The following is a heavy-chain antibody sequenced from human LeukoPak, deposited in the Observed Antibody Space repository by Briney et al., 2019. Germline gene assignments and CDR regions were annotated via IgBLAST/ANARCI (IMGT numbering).Heavy chain of an antibody. D-gene: IGHD4-23*01. CDR3: AKARYYGGIYYYYYMDV. CDR2: ISGSGGST. J-gene: IGHJ6*03. V-gene: IGHV3-23*01. CDR1: GFTFSSYA. Sequence: QPGGSLRLSCAASGFTFSSYAMSWVRQAPGKGLEWVSAISGSGGSTYYADSVKGRFTISRDNSKNTLYLQMNSLRAEDTAVYYCAKARYYGGIYYYYYMDVWGKGTTVTVSS.